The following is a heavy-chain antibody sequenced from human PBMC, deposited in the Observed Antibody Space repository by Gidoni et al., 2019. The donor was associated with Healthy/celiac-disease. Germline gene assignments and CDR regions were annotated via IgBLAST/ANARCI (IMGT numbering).Heavy chain of an antibody. Sequence: QVQLQQWGAGLLKPSETLSLTCAVYGGSFSGSYWSWIRQPPGKGLEWIGEINHSGSTNYNPSLKSRVTISVDTSKNQFSLKLSSVTAADTAVYYCARWSARILGASSGWYWELVGSFDYWGQGTLVTVSS. CDR1: GGSFSGSY. J-gene: IGHJ4*02. CDR2: INHSGST. V-gene: IGHV4-34*01. D-gene: IGHD6-19*01. CDR3: ARWSARILGASSGWYWELVGSFDY.